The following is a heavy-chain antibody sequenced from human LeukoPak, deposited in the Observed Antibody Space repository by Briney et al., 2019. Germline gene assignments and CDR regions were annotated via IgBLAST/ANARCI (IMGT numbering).Heavy chain of an antibody. CDR1: GFTFSDYY. CDR3: ARGAGSGDYDY. D-gene: IGHD4-17*01. J-gene: IGHJ4*02. V-gene: IGHV3-23*01. Sequence: GGSLRLSCAASGFTFSDYYMSWIRQAPGKGLEWVSAISGSGGSTYYADSVKGRFTISRDNSKNTLYLQMNSLRAEDTAVYYCARGAGSGDYDYWGQGTLVTVSS. CDR2: ISGSGGST.